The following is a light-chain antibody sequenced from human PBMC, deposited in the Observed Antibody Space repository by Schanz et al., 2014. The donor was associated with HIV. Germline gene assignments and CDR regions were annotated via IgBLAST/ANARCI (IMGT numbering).Light chain of an antibody. CDR1: SNDIGRYNL. Sequence: QSALTQPASVSGSPGQSIIISCTGTSNDIGRYNLISWYQQHPGKAPKLMIYDVTNRPSGVSSRFSGSKSGNTASLTISGLQAEDEGDYYCGSYANTDTVLFGGGTKVTVL. V-gene: IGLV2-14*02. J-gene: IGLJ2*01. CDR2: DVT. CDR3: GSYANTDTVL.